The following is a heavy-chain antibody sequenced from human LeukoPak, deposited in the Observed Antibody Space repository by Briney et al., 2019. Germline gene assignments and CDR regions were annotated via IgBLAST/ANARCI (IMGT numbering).Heavy chain of an antibody. CDR1: GYTSTGYY. D-gene: IGHD2-2*01. V-gene: IGHV1-2*02. Sequence: ASVKVSCKASGYTSTGYYMHWVRQAPGQGLERMGWINPNSGGTNYAQKFQGRVTMTRDTSNSTAYMELSRLRSDDTAVYYCARDGVVVPAALNYYYYMDVWGKGTTVTVSS. CDR3: ARDGVVVPAALNYYYYMDV. CDR2: INPNSGGT. J-gene: IGHJ6*03.